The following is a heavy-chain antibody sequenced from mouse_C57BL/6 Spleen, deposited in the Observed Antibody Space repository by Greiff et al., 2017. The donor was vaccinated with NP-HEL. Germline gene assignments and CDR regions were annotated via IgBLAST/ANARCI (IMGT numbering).Heavy chain of an antibody. CDR2: ISSGGSYT. D-gene: IGHD2-5*01. V-gene: IGHV5-6*01. CDR1: GFTFSSYG. J-gene: IGHJ4*01. Sequence: EVKLMESGGDLVKPGGSLKLSCAASGFTFSSYGMSWVRQTPDKRLEWVATISSGGSYTYYPDSVKGRFTISRDNAKNTLSLQMSSLKSEDTAMYYCARHYYSNYRNAMDYWGQGTSVTVSS. CDR3: ARHYYSNYRNAMDY.